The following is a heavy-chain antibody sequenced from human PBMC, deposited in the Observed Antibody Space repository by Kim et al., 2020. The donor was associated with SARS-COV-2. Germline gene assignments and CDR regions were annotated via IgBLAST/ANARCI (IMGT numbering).Heavy chain of an antibody. CDR2: IYYSGST. V-gene: IGHV4-39*01. J-gene: IGHJ4*02. CDR1: GGSISSSSYY. Sequence: SETLSLTCTVSGGSISSSSYYWGWIRQPPGKGLEWIGSIYYSGSTYYNPSLKSRVTISVDTSKNQFSLKLSSVTAADTAVYYCAGLHKPPGYYFDYWGQGTLVTVSS. CDR3: AGLHKPPGYYFDY.